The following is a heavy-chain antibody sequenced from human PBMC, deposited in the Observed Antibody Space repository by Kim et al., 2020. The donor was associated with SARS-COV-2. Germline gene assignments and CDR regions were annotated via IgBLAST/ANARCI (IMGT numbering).Heavy chain of an antibody. Sequence: SETLSLTCTVSGGSISSGSYYWSWIRQPAGKGLEWIGRSYTSGSTNYNPSLKSRVTISVDTSKNQFSLKLSSVTAADTAVYYCARGRDYYDSSGYPNDAFDIWGQGTMVTVSS. V-gene: IGHV4-61*02. CDR1: GGSISSGSYY. D-gene: IGHD3-22*01. CDR2: SYTSGST. J-gene: IGHJ3*02. CDR3: ARGRDYYDSSGYPNDAFDI.